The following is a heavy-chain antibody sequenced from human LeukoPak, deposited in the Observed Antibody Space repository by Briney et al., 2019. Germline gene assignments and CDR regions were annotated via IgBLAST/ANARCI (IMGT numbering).Heavy chain of an antibody. Sequence: PSETLSLTCTVSGGSISSGDYYWSWIRQPPGKGLEWIGYIYHSGSTYYNPTLKSRVTISVDRSKNQFSLKLSSVTAAETAVYYCARAEIELLWCGESKPKWFDYWGQGTLVTVSS. CDR1: GGSISSGDYY. J-gene: IGHJ4*02. D-gene: IGHD3-10*01. V-gene: IGHV4-30-2*01. CDR2: IYHSGST. CDR3: ARAEIELLWCGESKPKWFDY.